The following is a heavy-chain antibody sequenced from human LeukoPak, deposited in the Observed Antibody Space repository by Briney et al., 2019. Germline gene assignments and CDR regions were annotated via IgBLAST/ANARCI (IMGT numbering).Heavy chain of an antibody. D-gene: IGHD1-26*01. CDR3: ARRRDSGSLQHFDY. Sequence: PGRSLRLSCAASGFTFDDYAMHWVRQAPGKGLEWVSGISWNSGSIGYADSVKGRFTISRDNAKNSLYLQMNSLRAEDTAVYYCARRRDSGSLQHFDYWGQGTLVTVSS. J-gene: IGHJ4*02. CDR1: GFTFDDYA. V-gene: IGHV3-9*01. CDR2: ISWNSGSI.